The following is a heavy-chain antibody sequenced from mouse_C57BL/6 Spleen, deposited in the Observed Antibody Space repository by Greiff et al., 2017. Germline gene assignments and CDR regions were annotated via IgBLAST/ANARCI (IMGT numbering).Heavy chain of an antibody. Sequence: VQLQQSGAELVKPGASVTISCKASGYAFSSYWMNWLKQRPGKGLEWIGQIYPGDGDTNYNGKFKGKATLTADKSSSTAYMQLSSLTSEDSAVYFCARSPTGTSWFAYWGQGTLVTVSA. D-gene: IGHD4-1*02. CDR2: IYPGDGDT. CDR3: ARSPTGTSWFAY. J-gene: IGHJ3*01. V-gene: IGHV1-80*01. CDR1: GYAFSSYW.